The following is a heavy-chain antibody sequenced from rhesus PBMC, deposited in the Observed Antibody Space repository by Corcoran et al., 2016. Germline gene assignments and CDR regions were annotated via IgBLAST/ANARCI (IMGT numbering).Heavy chain of an antibody. CDR3: ARNNIWTGYYTDSLDV. D-gene: IGHD3-3*01. Sequence: QVQLQESGPGLVKPSETLSLTCAVSGGSISSNYWSWIRQAPGKGLEWIGRIYGSGGGTDYNPSLKSRVTISTDTSKNQFSLKLSSVTAADTAVYYCARNNIWTGYYTDSLDVWGRGVLVTVSS. CDR1: GGSISSNY. J-gene: IGHJ5-2*02. V-gene: IGHV4-160*01. CDR2: IYGSGGGT.